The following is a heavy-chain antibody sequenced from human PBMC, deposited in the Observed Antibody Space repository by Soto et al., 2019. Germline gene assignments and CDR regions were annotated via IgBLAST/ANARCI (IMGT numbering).Heavy chain of an antibody. J-gene: IGHJ6*02. D-gene: IGHD5-12*01. V-gene: IGHV1-18*01. CDR3: AGEGVAPYYYYGMDV. CDR2: ISTYNGDT. CDR1: GYTFTRSG. Sequence: QVQLVQSGAAVKKPGASVKVSCKASGYTFTRSGISWVRQAPGQGLEWMGWISTYNGDTNYAQTFQGRVTMTTDTSTSTVHTEVRSLRSDDTAVYYCAGEGVAPYYYYGMDVWGQGTPVTVSS.